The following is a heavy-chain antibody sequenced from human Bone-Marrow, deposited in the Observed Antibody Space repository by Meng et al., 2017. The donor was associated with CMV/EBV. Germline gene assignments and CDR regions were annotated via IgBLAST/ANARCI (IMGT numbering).Heavy chain of an antibody. CDR1: GGTFSTYS. J-gene: IGHJ6*02. D-gene: IGHD3-3*01. V-gene: IGHV1-69*05. CDR2: TIPMYGTA. CDR3: ARDSRRSSGRGWFDFWSGMDV. Sequence: SVKVSCKASGGTFSTYSITWVRQTPGQGLEWVGGTIPMYGTANYAQKFQGRVTITTDESMNTAYMELRSLRSDDTAVYYCARDSRRSSGRGWFDFWSGMDVWGRGTTVTVSS.